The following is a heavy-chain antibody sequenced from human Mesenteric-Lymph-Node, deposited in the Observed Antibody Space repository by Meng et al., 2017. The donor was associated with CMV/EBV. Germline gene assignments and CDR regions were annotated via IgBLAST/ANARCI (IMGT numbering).Heavy chain of an antibody. CDR3: ARVGAYYYGMDV. Sequence: GESLKISCAASGFTVSSNYMSWVRQAPGKGLEWVSVIYSGGSTYYADSVKGRFTISRDNAKNSLYLQMNSLRAEDTAVYYCARVGAYYYGMDVWGQGTTVTVSS. J-gene: IGHJ6*02. V-gene: IGHV3-53*01. CDR2: IYSGGST. CDR1: GFTVSSNY.